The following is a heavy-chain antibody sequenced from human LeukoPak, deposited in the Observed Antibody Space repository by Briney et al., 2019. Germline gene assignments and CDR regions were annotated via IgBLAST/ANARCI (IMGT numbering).Heavy chain of an antibody. V-gene: IGHV1-46*03. J-gene: IGHJ5*01. Sequence: VASVKLSCEASGYTFTSHYMHWVRQAPGQGLEWIGIISPSGDSTSYAQNFQGRVSMIRDMSTSTVYMELSSLRSEDTAVYYCARALVVAAGMFDSWGQGTLVTVSS. D-gene: IGHD6-13*01. CDR3: ARALVVAAGMFDS. CDR2: ISPSGDST. CDR1: GYTFTSHY.